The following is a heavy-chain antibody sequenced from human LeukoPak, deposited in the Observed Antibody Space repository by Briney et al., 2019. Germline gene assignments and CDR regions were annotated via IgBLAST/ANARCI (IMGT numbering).Heavy chain of an antibody. V-gene: IGHV3-30-3*01. Sequence: GRSLTLSCAASGFTFSSYAMHWVRQAPGKGLEWVAVISYDGSNKYYADSVKGRFTISRDNSKNTLYLQMNSLRAEDTAVYYCASSEVGATTRGYLQHWGQGTLVTVSS. CDR1: GFTFSSYA. CDR3: ASSEVGATTRGYLQH. D-gene: IGHD1-26*01. J-gene: IGHJ1*01. CDR2: ISYDGSNK.